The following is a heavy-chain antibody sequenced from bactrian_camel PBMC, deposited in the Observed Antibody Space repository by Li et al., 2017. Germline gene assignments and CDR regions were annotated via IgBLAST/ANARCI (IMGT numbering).Heavy chain of an antibody. Sequence: HVQLVESGGDLVRPGGSLRLSCAASGYSHANPPMGWFRQAPGKEREGVAAIYAPSGSTYYADSVKGRFTISQDSAKNTLYLEMKGLKPEDTGMYACAIGPGVVRGVIRTCDFESYGLGTQVTVS. CDR2: IYAPSGST. J-gene: IGHJ6*01. D-gene: IGHD2*01. CDR3: AIGPGVVRGVIRTCDFES. V-gene: IGHV3S54*01. CDR1: GYSHANPP.